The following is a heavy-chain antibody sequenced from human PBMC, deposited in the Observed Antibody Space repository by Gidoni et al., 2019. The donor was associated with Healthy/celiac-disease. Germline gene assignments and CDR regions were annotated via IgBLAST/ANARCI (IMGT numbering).Heavy chain of an antibody. V-gene: IGHV3-23*01. CDR3: AKATYYYDSSGYSHFQH. J-gene: IGHJ1*01. CDR2: ISGSGGST. Sequence: EVQLLESGGGLIQPGGSLRLSCAASGFTFGSYAMSWVGQAPGKGLEWVSAISGSGGSTYYADSVKGRFTISRDNSKNTLYLQMNSLRAEDTAVYYCAKATYYYDSSGYSHFQHWGQGTLVTVSS. D-gene: IGHD3-22*01. CDR1: GFTFGSYA.